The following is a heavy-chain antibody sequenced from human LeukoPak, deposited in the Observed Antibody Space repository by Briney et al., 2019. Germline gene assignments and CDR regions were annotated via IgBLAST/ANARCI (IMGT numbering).Heavy chain of an antibody. Sequence: SVKVSCKASGGTFSSYAISWVRQAPGQGLEWMRGIIPIFGTANYAQKFQGRVTITADESTSTAYMELSSLRSEDTAVYYCAREDCTNGVCYIDGMDVWGQGTTVTVSS. CDR3: AREDCTNGVCYIDGMDV. CDR2: IIPIFGTA. V-gene: IGHV1-69*13. J-gene: IGHJ6*02. D-gene: IGHD2-8*01. CDR1: GGTFSSYA.